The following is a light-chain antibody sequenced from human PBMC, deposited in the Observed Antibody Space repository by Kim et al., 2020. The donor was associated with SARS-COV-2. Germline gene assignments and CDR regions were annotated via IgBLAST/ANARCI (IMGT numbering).Light chain of an antibody. CDR2: EVN. CDR1: SSDVGTYNL. V-gene: IGLV2-23*02. J-gene: IGLJ2*01. Sequence: QSALTQPASVSGSPGQSITISCTGTSSDVGTYNLVSWYQQHPGKDPKLIIYEVNKRPSGVSNRFSASKSANTASLTISGLQAEDEAEYYCCSYGGSGTLVFSGGTQLTVL. CDR3: CSYGGSGTLV.